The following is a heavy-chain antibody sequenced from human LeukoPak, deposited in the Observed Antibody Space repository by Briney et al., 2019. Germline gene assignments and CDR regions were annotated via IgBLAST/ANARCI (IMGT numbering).Heavy chain of an antibody. CDR1: GYTFTSYD. D-gene: IGHD3-16*01. CDR3: ARGPYSVWWRFIYYYYYGMDV. J-gene: IGHJ6*02. CDR2: MNPNSGNT. V-gene: IGHV1-8*01. Sequence: GASVKVSYKASGYTFTSYDINWVRQATGQGLEWMGWMNPNSGNTGYAQKFQGRVTMTRNTSISTAYMELSSLRSEDTAVYYCARGPYSVWWRFIYYYYYGMDVWGQGTTVTVSS.